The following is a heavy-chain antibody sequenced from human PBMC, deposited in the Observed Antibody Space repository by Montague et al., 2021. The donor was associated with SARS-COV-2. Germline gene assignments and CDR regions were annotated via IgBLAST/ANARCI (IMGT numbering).Heavy chain of an antibody. V-gene: IGHV4-34*01. D-gene: IGHD4-17*01. CDR2: INHSGST. Sequence: SETLSLTCAVYGGSFSGYYWSWICQPPGKGLEWIGEINHSGSTNYNPSLKSRVTISVDTSKNQFSLKLSSVTAADTAVYYCAKYGDWFDYWGQGTLVTVSS. J-gene: IGHJ4*02. CDR1: GGSFSGYY. CDR3: AKYGDWFDY.